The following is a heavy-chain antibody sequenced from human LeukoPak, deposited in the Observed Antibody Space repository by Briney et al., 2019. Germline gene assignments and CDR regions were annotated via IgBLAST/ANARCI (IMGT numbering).Heavy chain of an antibody. J-gene: IGHJ6*02. Sequence: GESLKISCKGSGYSFTSYWIGWVRPMPGKGLEWMGIIYPGDSDTRYSPSFQGQVTISADKSISTAYLQWSSLKASDTAMYYCARSHENCGGDCYGMDVWGQGTTVTVSS. V-gene: IGHV5-51*01. CDR2: IYPGDSDT. CDR1: GYSFTSYW. D-gene: IGHD2-21*01. CDR3: ARSHENCGGDCYGMDV.